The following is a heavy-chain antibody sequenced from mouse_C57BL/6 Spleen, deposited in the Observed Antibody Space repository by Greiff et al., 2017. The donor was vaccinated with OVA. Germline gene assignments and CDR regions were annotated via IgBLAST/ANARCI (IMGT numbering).Heavy chain of an antibody. CDR1: GYSFTDYN. J-gene: IGHJ4*01. CDR3: ARTAFYSNYDYAMDY. CDR2: INPNYGTT. V-gene: IGHV1-39*01. D-gene: IGHD2-5*01. Sequence: EVQGVESGPELVKPGASVKISCKASGYSFTDYNMNWVKQSNGKSLEWIGVINPNYGTTSYNQKFKGKATLTVDQSSSTAYMQLNSLTSEDSAVYYCARTAFYSNYDYAMDYWGQGTSVTVSS.